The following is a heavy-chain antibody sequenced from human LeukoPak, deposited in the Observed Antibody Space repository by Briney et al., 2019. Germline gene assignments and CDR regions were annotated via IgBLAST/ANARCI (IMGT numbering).Heavy chain of an antibody. CDR2: INPNTGGT. V-gene: IGHV1-2*02. CDR1: GYTFTGYY. J-gene: IGHJ3*02. CDR3: ARGYDFWSAPDAFDI. D-gene: IGHD3-3*01. Sequence: ASVEVPCKSSGYTFTGYYLHWVRQAPGQGLEWMGWINPNTGGTTYAEKVQGRVTMTRDTSISTAYMELNRLRSDDTAMYFCARGYDFWSAPDAFDIWGQGTMVTVSS.